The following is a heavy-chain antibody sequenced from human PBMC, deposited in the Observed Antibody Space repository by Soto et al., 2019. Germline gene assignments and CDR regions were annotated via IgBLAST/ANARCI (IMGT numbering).Heavy chain of an antibody. D-gene: IGHD5-18*01. CDR2: IYYSGST. CDR1: GGSVSSGSYY. Sequence: ASETLSLTCTVSGGSVSSGSYYWSWIRQPPGKGLEWIGYIYYSGSTNYNPSLKSRVTISVDTSKNQFSLKLSSVTAADTAVYYCARVTDTAMVIVDYWGQGTLVTVSS. J-gene: IGHJ4*02. V-gene: IGHV4-61*01. CDR3: ARVTDTAMVIVDY.